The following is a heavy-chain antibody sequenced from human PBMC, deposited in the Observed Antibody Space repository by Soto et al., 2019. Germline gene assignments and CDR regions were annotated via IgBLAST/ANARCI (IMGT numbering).Heavy chain of an antibody. V-gene: IGHV6-1*01. D-gene: IGHD3-22*01. J-gene: IGHJ4*02. CDR3: ACTDRSGFEIDY. Sequence: LSQTLSRTCDISGDSVSSNSAAWNWIRQSPSRGLEWLGRTSYRSKWYNDYAVSVKSRITINPDTSKNQFSLQLNSVTPEDTALYYCACTDRSGFEIDYWGQGTLVTVSS. CDR2: TSYRSKWYN. CDR1: GDSVSSNSAA.